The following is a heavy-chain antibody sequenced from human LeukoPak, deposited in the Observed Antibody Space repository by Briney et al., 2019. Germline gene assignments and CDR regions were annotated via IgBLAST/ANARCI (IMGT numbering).Heavy chain of an antibody. V-gene: IGHV1-69*13. D-gene: IGHD6-6*01. J-gene: IGHJ4*02. CDR3: ATGSYQLASFDY. CDR2: LIPIFGTP. CDR1: GYTFTNYT. Sequence: SVKVSCKASGYTFTNYTINWVRLAPGQGLEWMGWLIPIFGTPNYAQKFQGRVTVTADESTTTAYMELSSLRSEDTAVYYCATGSYQLASFDYWGQGTLVTVSS.